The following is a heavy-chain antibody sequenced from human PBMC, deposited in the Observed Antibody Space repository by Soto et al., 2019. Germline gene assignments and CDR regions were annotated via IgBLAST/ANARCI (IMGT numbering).Heavy chain of an antibody. V-gene: IGHV4-30-4*01. J-gene: IGHJ6*02. D-gene: IGHD3-10*01. Sequence: QVQLQESGPGLVKPSQTLSLTCSVSGASITSRGSYWTWIRQPPGKGLEWIGHISYSGNTFYNSSLQIRLTISVDTSKNQFSLKMTSVTAADTAVYFCARETMWPSGRYYYYHMDVWGQGTTVPVSS. CDR2: ISYSGNT. CDR3: ARETMWPSGRYYYYHMDV. CDR1: GASITSRGSY.